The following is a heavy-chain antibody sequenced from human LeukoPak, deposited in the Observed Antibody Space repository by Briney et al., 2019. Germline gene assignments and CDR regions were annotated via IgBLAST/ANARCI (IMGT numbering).Heavy chain of an antibody. V-gene: IGHV3-43D*03. CDR1: GFTFDDYA. D-gene: IGHD2-8*01. CDR3: AKDMGYCTNGVCYTAPEN. CDR2: ISWDGGST. Sequence: PGGSLRLSCAASGFTFDDYAMHWVRQAPGKGLEWVSLISWDGGSTYYADSVKGRFTISRDNSKNSLYLQMNSLRAEDTALYYCAKDMGYCTNGVCYTAPENWGQGTLVTVSS. J-gene: IGHJ4*02.